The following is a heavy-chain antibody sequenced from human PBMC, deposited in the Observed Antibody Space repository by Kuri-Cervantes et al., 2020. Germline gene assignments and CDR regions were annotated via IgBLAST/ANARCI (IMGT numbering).Heavy chain of an antibody. J-gene: IGHJ2*01. Sequence: GESLKISCAASGFTFSGYGMHWVRQAPGKGLEWVAVIWYDGSNKYYADSVKGRFTISRDNAKNSLYLQMNSLRAEDTALYYRAKDIREYGGKGNYWYFDLWGRGTLVTVSS. CDR1: GFTFSGYG. CDR3: AKDIREYGGKGNYWYFDL. D-gene: IGHD4-23*01. V-gene: IGHV3-33*03. CDR2: IWYDGSNK.